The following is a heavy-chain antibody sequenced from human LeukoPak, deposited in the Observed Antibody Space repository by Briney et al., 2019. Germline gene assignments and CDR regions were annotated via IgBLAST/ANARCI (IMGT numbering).Heavy chain of an antibody. V-gene: IGHV3-64D*06. D-gene: IGHD3-10*01. J-gene: IGHJ4*02. CDR2: IATNGGSI. CDR1: GFTFSSFG. Sequence: GRSLRLSCSASGFTFSSFGMHWVRQVPGKGLEYVSSIATNGGSIVYADSVRGRFTISRDNSKNALYLQMSSLRPEDTAVYFCVKASEYYDYWGQGTLVTVSS. CDR3: VKASEYYDY.